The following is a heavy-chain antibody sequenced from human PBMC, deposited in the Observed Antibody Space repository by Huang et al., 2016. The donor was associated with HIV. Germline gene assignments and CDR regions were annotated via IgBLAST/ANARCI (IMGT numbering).Heavy chain of an antibody. J-gene: IGHJ4*02. V-gene: IGHV1-2*02. Sequence: QVQLVQSGAEVKNPGASVRVSCKASGYTFTDSNIHWVRQAPGQGLEWMVWNNPKRGGTIYAQRFQGRITMTRDTTISTVHMDLRRIQSDDTAVYFCARDWSFGSSTSPADWGQGTLVTVSS. CDR1: GYTFTDSN. D-gene: IGHD6-6*01. CDR2: NNPKRGGT. CDR3: ARDWSFGSSTSPAD.